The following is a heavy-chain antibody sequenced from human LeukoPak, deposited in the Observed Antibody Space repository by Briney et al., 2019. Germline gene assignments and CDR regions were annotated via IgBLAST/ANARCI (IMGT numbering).Heavy chain of an antibody. CDR2: ISYDGSNK. CDR1: GFTFSSYG. Sequence: PGGSLRLSCAASGFTFSSYGMHWVRQAPGKGLEWVAVISYDGSNKYYADSVKGRFTISRDNSKNTLYLQMNSLRAEDTAVYYCAKTTYGSGCYWFDYWGQGTLVTVSS. D-gene: IGHD3-10*01. V-gene: IGHV3-30*18. J-gene: IGHJ4*02. CDR3: AKTTYGSGCYWFDY.